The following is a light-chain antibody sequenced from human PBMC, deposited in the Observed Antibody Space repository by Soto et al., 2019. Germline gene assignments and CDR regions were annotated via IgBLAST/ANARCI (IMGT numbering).Light chain of an antibody. V-gene: IGLV2-14*01. J-gene: IGLJ3*02. CDR1: NNDIGGYNY. CDR2: EVY. CDR3: SSYTTNHTRV. Sequence: QSALTQPASVSGSPGQSITLSCTGTNNDIGGYNYVSWFQHHPDKAPKLIIYEVYDWPSGVSNRFSGSKSGNTASLTISGLQPEDEADYYCSSYTTNHTRVFGGGTKLTVL.